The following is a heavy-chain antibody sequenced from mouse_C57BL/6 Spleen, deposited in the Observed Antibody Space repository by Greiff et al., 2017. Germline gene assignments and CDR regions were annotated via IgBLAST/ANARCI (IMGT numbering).Heavy chain of an antibody. CDR1: GYTFTEYT. Sequence: QVQLKPSGAELVKPGASVKLSCKASGYTFTEYTIHWVKQRSGQGLEWIGWFYPGSGSIKYNEKFKDKATLTADKSSSTVYMELSRLTSEDSAVYFCARHRGIYYDYDRDWYFDVWGTGTTVTVSS. CDR2: FYPGSGSI. V-gene: IGHV1-62-2*01. J-gene: IGHJ1*03. D-gene: IGHD2-4*01. CDR3: ARHRGIYYDYDRDWYFDV.